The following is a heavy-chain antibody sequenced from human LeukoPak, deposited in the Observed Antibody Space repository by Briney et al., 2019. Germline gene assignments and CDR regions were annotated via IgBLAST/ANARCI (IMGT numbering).Heavy chain of an antibody. D-gene: IGHD2-15*01. Sequence: GGSLRLSCAASGFTFGSYAMSWVRQPPGKGLEWVSSISGSGVTTYYADSVKGRFTISRDNSKNMMNLQMNSLRAEDTAVYYCARVIRVAVDAFDIWGQGTMVTVSS. CDR1: GFTFGSYA. CDR3: ARVIRVAVDAFDI. J-gene: IGHJ3*02. V-gene: IGHV3-23*01. CDR2: ISGSGVTT.